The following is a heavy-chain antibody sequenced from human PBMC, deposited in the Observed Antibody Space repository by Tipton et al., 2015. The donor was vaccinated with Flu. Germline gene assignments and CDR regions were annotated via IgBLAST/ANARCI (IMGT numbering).Heavy chain of an antibody. D-gene: IGHD3-10*01. J-gene: IGHJ6*03. CDR3: ARDRGPGLERLDYFYMDV. CDR1: GYSFTDYS. V-gene: IGHV1-2*02. Sequence: QSGAEVKKPGASLKVSCKASGYSFTDYSIHWVRQAPGRGLEWMGWIHPNNGATNYAQNFQGRVTVTRDTSIATAYMELSGLRSDDTAVYYCARDRGPGLERLDYFYMDVWGTGTTVIVSS. CDR2: IHPNNGAT.